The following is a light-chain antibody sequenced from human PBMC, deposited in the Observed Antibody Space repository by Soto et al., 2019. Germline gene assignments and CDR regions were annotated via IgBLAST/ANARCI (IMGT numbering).Light chain of an antibody. V-gene: IGLV1-40*01. Sequence: QSVLTQPPSVSGAPGQRVTISCTGSRSNIGATYDVHWYQQLPGTAPKLLIYANINRPSGVPDRFSGSNSGNTATLTISRVEAGDEAEYYCQVWKTSSDPYVFGTGTKVTVL. CDR1: RSNIGATYD. J-gene: IGLJ1*01. CDR3: QVWKTSSDPYV. CDR2: ANI.